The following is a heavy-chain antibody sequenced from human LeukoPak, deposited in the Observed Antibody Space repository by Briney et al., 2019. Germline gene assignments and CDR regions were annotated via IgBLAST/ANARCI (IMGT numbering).Heavy chain of an antibody. CDR3: ARGSSNIAALATAYPFDY. Sequence: SETLSLTCAVYGGSFSGYYWSWIRQPPGKGLEWIGEINHSGSTNYNPSLKSRVTISVDTSKNQFSLKLSSVTAADTAVYYCARGSSNIAALATAYPFDYWGQGTLVTVSS. V-gene: IGHV4-34*01. J-gene: IGHJ4*02. CDR2: INHSGST. D-gene: IGHD6-13*01. CDR1: GGSFSGYY.